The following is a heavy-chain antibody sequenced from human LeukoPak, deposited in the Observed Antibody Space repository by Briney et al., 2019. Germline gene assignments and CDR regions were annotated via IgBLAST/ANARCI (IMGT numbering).Heavy chain of an antibody. CDR2: IYHSGST. V-gene: IGHV4-59*01. CDR3: ARVGGTPYYYYYMDV. Sequence: SETLSLTCTVSGGSISSYYWSWIRQPPGKGLEWIGYIYHSGSTNYNPSLKSRVTISVDTSKNQFSLKLSSVTAADTAVYYCARVGGTPYYYYYMDVWGKGTTVTVSS. D-gene: IGHD6-19*01. J-gene: IGHJ6*03. CDR1: GGSISSYY.